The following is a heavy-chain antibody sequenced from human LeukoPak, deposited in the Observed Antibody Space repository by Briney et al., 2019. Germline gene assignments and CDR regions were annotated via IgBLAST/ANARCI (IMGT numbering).Heavy chain of an antibody. CDR1: GFTFNNYV. V-gene: IGHV3-23*05. CDR3: TKVRPPPGSGWYGGDDS. CDR2: IKISGYA. J-gene: IGHJ4*02. Sequence: PGGSLRLSCTASGFTFNNYVMSWVRQAPGKGLEWVSSIKISGYADYAHSVKGRFTISRDNSKNTLYLQMNSLRVEDTAVYYCTKVRPPPGSGWYGGDDSWGQGTLVTVSS. D-gene: IGHD6-19*01.